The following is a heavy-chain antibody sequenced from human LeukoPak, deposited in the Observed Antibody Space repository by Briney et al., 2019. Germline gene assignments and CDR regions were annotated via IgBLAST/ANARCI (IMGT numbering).Heavy chain of an antibody. J-gene: IGHJ6*03. CDR2: IRCDGSNK. CDR1: GFTFSSYG. CDR3: AKDLYQLPYYYYYMDV. D-gene: IGHD2-2*01. Sequence: EVSLRLSCAAPGFTFSSYGMHWVRQAPGKGLQWVAFIRCDGSNKYYADSVKGRFTISRDNAKNTLYLQMNSLRAEHTAVYYCAKDLYQLPYYYYYMDVWGKGTTVTVSS. V-gene: IGHV3-30*02.